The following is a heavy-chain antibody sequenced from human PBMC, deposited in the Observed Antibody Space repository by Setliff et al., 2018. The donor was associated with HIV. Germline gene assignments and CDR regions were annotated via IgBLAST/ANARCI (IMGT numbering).Heavy chain of an antibody. V-gene: IGHV4-61*01. D-gene: IGHD2-21*01. CDR2: ISDNGNT. Sequence: SETLSLTCAVSGDSVTSGNNRWSWNRQPPGKGLEWISFISDNGNTKYHPSLLRRVTISIDTSKNQFSLNLSSVTAADTALYFCARFKASNYSTLDYFDYWGRGSLVTVSS. CDR3: ARFKASNYSTLDYFDY. J-gene: IGHJ4*02. CDR1: GDSVTSGNNR.